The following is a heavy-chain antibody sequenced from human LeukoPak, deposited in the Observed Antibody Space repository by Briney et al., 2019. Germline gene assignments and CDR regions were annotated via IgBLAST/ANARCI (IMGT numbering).Heavy chain of an antibody. J-gene: IGHJ6*03. D-gene: IGHD1-26*01. Sequence: GGSLRLSCAASGFTFSSYWMHWVRQAPGKGLVWVSRINSDGSSTSYADSVKGRFTISRDNSKNTLYLKMNSLRAEDTAVYYCAKGHGWEASYYYYYVDVWGKGTTVTISS. CDR1: GFTFSSYW. V-gene: IGHV3-74*01. CDR3: AKGHGWEASYYYYYVDV. CDR2: INSDGSST.